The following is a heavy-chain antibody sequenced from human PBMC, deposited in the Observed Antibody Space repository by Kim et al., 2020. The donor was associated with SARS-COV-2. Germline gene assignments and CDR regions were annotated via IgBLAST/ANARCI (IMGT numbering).Heavy chain of an antibody. D-gene: IGHD3-10*01. V-gene: IGHV1-69*13. J-gene: IGHJ3*02. CDR2: NIPIFGTA. Sequence: SVKVSCKASGGTFSSYAISWVRQAPGQGLEWMGGNIPIFGTANYAQKFQGRVTIPADESTSTAYMELSSLRSEDTAVYYCARRVLWFGELFDAFDIWGQGTIVTVST. CDR3: ARRVLWFGELFDAFDI. CDR1: GGTFSSYA.